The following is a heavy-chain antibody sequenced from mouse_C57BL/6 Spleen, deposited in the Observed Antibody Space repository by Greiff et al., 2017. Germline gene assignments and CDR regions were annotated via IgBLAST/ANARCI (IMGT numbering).Heavy chain of an antibody. CDR2: IRSKSNNYAT. Sequence: DVKLVESGGGLVQPKGSLKFSCAASGFSFNTYAMNWVRQAPGKGLEWVARIRSKSNNYATYYADSVKDRFTISRDDSESMLYLQMNNLKTEDTAMYYCVRQGDVRAMDDWGQGTSVTVSS. CDR3: VRQGDVRAMDD. D-gene: IGHD3-3*01. J-gene: IGHJ4*01. V-gene: IGHV10-1*01. CDR1: GFSFNTYA.